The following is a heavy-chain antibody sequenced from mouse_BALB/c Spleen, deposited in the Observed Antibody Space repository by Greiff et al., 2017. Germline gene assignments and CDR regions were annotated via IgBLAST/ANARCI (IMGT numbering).Heavy chain of an antibody. CDR1: GYTFTDYA. V-gene: IGHV1-67*01. CDR3: AREGIYYDYAGAY. D-gene: IGHD2-4*01. CDR2: ISTYSGNT. Sequence: QVQLQQSGPELVRPGVSVKISCKGYGYTFTDYAMHWVKQSHAKSLEWIGVISTYSGNTNYNQKFKGKATMTVDKSSSTAYMELARLTSEDSAIYYCAREGIYYDYAGAYWGQGTLVTVSA. J-gene: IGHJ3*01.